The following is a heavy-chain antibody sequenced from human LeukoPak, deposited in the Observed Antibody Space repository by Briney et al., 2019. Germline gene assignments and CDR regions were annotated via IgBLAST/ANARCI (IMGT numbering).Heavy chain of an antibody. Sequence: SETLSLTCTVSGGSISNYYWSWIRQPPGKGLEWIGYIYYSGSTNYNPSLKSRVTISVDTSKNQFSLKLSSVTAADTAVYYCARETWIQLWKGAFDIWGQGTMVTVSS. V-gene: IGHV4-59*01. CDR3: ARETWIQLWKGAFDI. CDR2: IYYSGST. CDR1: GGSISNYY. J-gene: IGHJ3*02. D-gene: IGHD5-18*01.